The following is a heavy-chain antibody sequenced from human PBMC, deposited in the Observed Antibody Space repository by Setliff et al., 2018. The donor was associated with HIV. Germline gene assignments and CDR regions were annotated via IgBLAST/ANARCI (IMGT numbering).Heavy chain of an antibody. CDR3: ARDRSGWDDAFDI. J-gene: IGHJ3*02. D-gene: IGHD6-19*01. Sequence: PSETLSLTCTVSGGSISDGSHYWSWIRQPAGKGLEWIGRIYSRGSTNYNPSLNSRVTISIDTSKNQFSLKLSSVSAADTAVYFCARDRSGWDDAFDIWGQGTMVTVSS. V-gene: IGHV4-61*02. CDR2: IYSRGST. CDR1: GGSISDGSHY.